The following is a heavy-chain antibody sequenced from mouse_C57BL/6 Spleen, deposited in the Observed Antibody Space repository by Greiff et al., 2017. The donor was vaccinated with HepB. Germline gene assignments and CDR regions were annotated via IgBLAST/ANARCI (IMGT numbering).Heavy chain of an antibody. V-gene: IGHV1-50*01. J-gene: IGHJ1*03. Sequence: VKLQQSGAELVKPGASVKLSCKASGYTFTSYWMQWVKQRPGQGLEWIGEIDPSDSYTNYNQKFKGKATLTVDTSSSTAYMQLSSLTSEDSAVYYCASINDYDEGYFDVWGTGTTVTVSS. CDR2: IDPSDSYT. CDR1: GYTFTSYW. D-gene: IGHD2-4*01. CDR3: ASINDYDEGYFDV.